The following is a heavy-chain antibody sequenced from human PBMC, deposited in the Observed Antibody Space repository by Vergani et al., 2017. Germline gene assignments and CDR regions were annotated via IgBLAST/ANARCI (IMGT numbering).Heavy chain of an antibody. D-gene: IGHD3-16*02. CDR2: ISSSSSYI. J-gene: IGHJ4*02. CDR3: ARTTGEWGELSFGAFDY. Sequence: EVQLLESGGGLVQPGGSLRLSCAASGFTFSSYSMNWVRQAPGKGLEWVSSISSSSSYIYYADSVKGRFTISRDNAKNSLYLQMNSLRAEDTAVYYCARTTGEWGELSFGAFDYWGQGTLVTVSS. V-gene: IGHV3-21*01. CDR1: GFTFSSYS.